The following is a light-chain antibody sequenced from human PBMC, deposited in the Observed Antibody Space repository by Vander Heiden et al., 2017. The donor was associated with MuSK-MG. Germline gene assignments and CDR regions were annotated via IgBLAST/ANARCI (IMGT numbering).Light chain of an antibody. Sequence: SVLTQPPSASGTPGQRVTISCSGSSSNIGSNTVNWHQQLPGTAPKRLMYRNNQRPSGVPDRFSGSKSGTSASLDISGLQSEDEADYYCAAGDDSLNGYVFGTGTKVT. V-gene: IGLV1-44*01. CDR3: AAGDDSLNGYV. CDR1: SSNIGSNT. CDR2: RNN. J-gene: IGLJ1*01.